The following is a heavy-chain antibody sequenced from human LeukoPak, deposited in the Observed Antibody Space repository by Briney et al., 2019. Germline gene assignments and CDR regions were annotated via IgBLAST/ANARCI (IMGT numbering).Heavy chain of an antibody. J-gene: IGHJ3*02. CDR2: ISSSSSTI. V-gene: IGHV3-48*01. D-gene: IGHD3-3*01. CDR1: GFTFSSYA. CDR3: ARDLKYYDFWSGYPTPDAFDI. Sequence: GGSLRLSCAASGFTFSSYAMSWVRQAPGKGLEWVSYISSSSSTIYYADSVKGRFTISRDNAKNSLYLQMNSLRAEDTAVYYCARDLKYYDFWSGYPTPDAFDIWGQGTMVTVSS.